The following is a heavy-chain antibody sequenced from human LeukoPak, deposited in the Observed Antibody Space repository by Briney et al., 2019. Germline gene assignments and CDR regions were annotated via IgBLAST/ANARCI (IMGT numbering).Heavy chain of an antibody. J-gene: IGHJ4*02. CDR1: GFTFRNYA. CDR3: AKPSSIVIVPTSLQRSLDY. CDR2: ISGSGGTT. V-gene: IGHV3-23*01. D-gene: IGHD2/OR15-2a*01. Sequence: GGSLRLSCTASGFTFRNYAMTWVRQAPGKGLEWVSTISGSGGTTYYADSVQGRLSISRDNSKNTLSLQMNSLRAEDTAVYYCAKPSSIVIVPTSLQRSLDYWGQGALVTVSS.